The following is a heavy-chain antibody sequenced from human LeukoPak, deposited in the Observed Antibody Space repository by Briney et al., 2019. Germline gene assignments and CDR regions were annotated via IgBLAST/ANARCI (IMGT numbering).Heavy chain of an antibody. Sequence: GSSVKVSCKASGGTFISYAISWVRQAPGQGLEWMGGIIPIFGTANYVQKFQGRVTITADESTSTAYMELSSLRSEDTAVYYCARESDYGDNPAEYFQHWGQGTLVTVSS. J-gene: IGHJ1*01. CDR3: ARESDYGDNPAEYFQH. D-gene: IGHD4-17*01. V-gene: IGHV1-69*01. CDR2: IIPIFGTA. CDR1: GGTFISYA.